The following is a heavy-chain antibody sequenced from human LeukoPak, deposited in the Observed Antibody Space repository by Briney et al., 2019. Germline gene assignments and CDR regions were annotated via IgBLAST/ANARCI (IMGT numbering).Heavy chain of an antibody. D-gene: IGHD4-11*01. J-gene: IGHJ4*02. CDR2: ISYDGSNK. Sequence: GGSLRLSCAASGFTFSSYGMHWVRQAPGKGLEWVAVISYDGSNKYYADSVKGRFTISRDNSKNTLYLQMNSLRAEDTAVYYCAKDGGAPTTVVYYFDYWGQGTLVTVSS. CDR1: GFTFSSYG. CDR3: AKDGGAPTTVVYYFDY. V-gene: IGHV3-30*18.